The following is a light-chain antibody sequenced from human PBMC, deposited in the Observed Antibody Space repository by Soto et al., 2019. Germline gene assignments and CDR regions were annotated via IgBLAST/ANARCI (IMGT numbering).Light chain of an antibody. J-gene: IGKJ4*01. Sequence: EFVLTQSPGTLSLSPGERATLSCRASQTVRNNYLAWYQQKPGQAPRLLIYDASSRATGIPDRFSGGGSRTDFTLTISRLEPEDFAVYYCQQFSSYPLNFCRGTK. V-gene: IGKV3-20*01. CDR3: QQFSSYPLN. CDR2: DAS. CDR1: QTVRNNY.